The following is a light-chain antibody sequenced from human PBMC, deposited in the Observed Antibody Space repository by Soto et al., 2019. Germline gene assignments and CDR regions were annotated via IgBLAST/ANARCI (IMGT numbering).Light chain of an antibody. CDR3: SSYTSSSLG. CDR2: DVS. CDR1: SSDVGGYNY. Sequence: QSALTQPASVSGSPGQSITISCTGTSSDVGGYNYVSWYQQHPGKAPKLMIYDVSNRPSGVSNRFSGSKSVNTASLTISGLQGEDEADYYCSSYTSSSLGFGGGTKVTVL. V-gene: IGLV2-14*01. J-gene: IGLJ2*01.